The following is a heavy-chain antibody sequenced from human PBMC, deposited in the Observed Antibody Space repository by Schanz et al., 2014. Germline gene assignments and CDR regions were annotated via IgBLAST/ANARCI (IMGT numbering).Heavy chain of an antibody. D-gene: IGHD2-2*01. V-gene: IGHV1-18*01. CDR3: ARGIPYCSSTSCSGLDAYDV. CDR1: GYTFTSYG. J-gene: IGHJ3*01. CDR2: ISAYNGHT. Sequence: QVQLVQSGAEVKKPGASVKVSCKASGYTFTSYGITWVRQAPGQGLEWMGWISAYNGHTTYAQKFQGRVTMTTDTSTSTAYMELRSLISDDTAMYYCARGIPYCSSTSCSGLDAYDVWGQGTLVTVSS.